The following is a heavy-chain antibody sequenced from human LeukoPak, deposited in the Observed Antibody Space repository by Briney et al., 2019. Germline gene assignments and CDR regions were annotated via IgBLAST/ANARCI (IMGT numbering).Heavy chain of an antibody. D-gene: IGHD3-16*02. J-gene: IGHJ4*02. Sequence: SETLSLTCAVYGGSFSGYYWSWIRQPPGKGLEWIGEINHSGSTNYNPSLKSRVTISVDASKNQFSLKLSSVTAADTAVYYCARGHYDYVWGSYRFPKKFDYWGQGTLVTVSS. CDR1: GGSFSGYY. V-gene: IGHV4-34*01. CDR3: ARGHYDYVWGSYRFPKKFDY. CDR2: INHSGST.